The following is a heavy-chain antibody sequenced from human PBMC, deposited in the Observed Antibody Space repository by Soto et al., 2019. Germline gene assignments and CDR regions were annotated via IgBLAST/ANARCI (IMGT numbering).Heavy chain of an antibody. D-gene: IGHD3-22*01. V-gene: IGHV4-4*07. CDR2: IFSSGST. CDR3: ARGVAMKLAVHCEASDKYDFES. CDR1: EGNSNTFG. J-gene: IGHJ4*02. Sequence: SLTIRVPSTVAEGNSNTFGGRWILQPAGKGLEWIGRIFSSGSTNYNPSLKSRVTISVDTSKNQFSLKLSSVTAADTAVYYCARGVAMKLAVHCEASDKYDFESWGQGTSVPVSP.